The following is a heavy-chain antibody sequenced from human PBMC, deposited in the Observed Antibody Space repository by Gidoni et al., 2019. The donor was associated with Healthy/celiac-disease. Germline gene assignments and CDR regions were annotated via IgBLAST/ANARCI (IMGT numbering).Heavy chain of an antibody. Sequence: QVQLQESGPGLVKPSPTLSLTCTVSGGSIRSGGYYWSWIRQHPGKGLEWIGYIYYSGSTYYNPSLKSRVTISVDTSKNQFSLKLSSVTAADTAVYYCARDPAVVVVPAASPSWGQGTLVTVSS. CDR1: GGSIRSGGYY. D-gene: IGHD2-2*01. CDR3: ARDPAVVVVPAASPS. J-gene: IGHJ5*02. CDR2: IYYSGST. V-gene: IGHV4-31*03.